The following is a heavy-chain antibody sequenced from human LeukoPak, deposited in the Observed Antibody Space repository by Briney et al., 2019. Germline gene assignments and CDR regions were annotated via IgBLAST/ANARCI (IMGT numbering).Heavy chain of an antibody. CDR1: GGTFSSYA. CDR2: IIPIFGTA. V-gene: IGHV1-69*13. J-gene: IGHJ4*02. CDR3: ASPPYYDSSGYWSGFDY. Sequence: ASVKVSCKASGGTFSSYAISWVRQAPGQGLEWMGGIIPIFGTAHYAHNFQGRVTITADESTSTAYMELSSLRSEDTAVYYCASPPYYDSSGYWSGFDYWGQGTLVTVSS. D-gene: IGHD3-22*01.